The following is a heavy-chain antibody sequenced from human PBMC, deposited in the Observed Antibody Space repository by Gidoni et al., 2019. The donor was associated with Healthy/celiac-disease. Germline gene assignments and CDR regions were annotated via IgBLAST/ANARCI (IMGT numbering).Heavy chain of an antibody. CDR3: ARDSLDTADYYYYGMDV. V-gene: IGHV3-48*03. CDR1: GFTFSSYE. Sequence: EVQLVESGGGLVQPGGSLRLSCAASGFTFSSYEMNWVRQAPGKGLEWVSYISSSGSTIYYADSVKGRFTISRDNAKNSLYLQMNSLRAEDTAVYYCARDSLDTADYYYYGMDVWGQGTTVTVSS. D-gene: IGHD5-18*01. CDR2: ISSSGSTI. J-gene: IGHJ6*02.